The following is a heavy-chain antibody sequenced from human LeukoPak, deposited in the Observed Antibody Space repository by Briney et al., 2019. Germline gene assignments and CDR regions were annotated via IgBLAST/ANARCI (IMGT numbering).Heavy chain of an antibody. CDR1: GFTFSSYG. D-gene: IGHD6-13*01. CDR3: ANDGQQLVPYYYYYMDV. Sequence: GGSLRLSCAASGFTFSSYGMHWVRQAPGKGLEWVAVIWYDGSNKYYADSVKGRFTISRDNFKNTLYLQMNSLRAEDTAVYYCANDGQQLVPYYYYYMDVWGKGTTVTVSS. CDR2: IWYDGSNK. J-gene: IGHJ6*03. V-gene: IGHV3-33*06.